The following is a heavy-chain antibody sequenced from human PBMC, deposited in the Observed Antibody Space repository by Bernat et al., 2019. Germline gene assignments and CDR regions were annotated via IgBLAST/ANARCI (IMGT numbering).Heavy chain of an antibody. D-gene: IGHD3-16*01. Sequence: QVQLVESGGGVVQPGRSLRLSCAASGFTFSSYGMHWVRQAPGKGLEWVAVIWYDGSNKYYADSVKGRFTISRDNSKNTLYLQMNNLRAEDTAVYYCARESTFPNYYFDYWGQGTLVTVSS. CDR1: GFTFSSYG. V-gene: IGHV3-33*01. CDR2: IWYDGSNK. CDR3: ARESTFPNYYFDY. J-gene: IGHJ4*02.